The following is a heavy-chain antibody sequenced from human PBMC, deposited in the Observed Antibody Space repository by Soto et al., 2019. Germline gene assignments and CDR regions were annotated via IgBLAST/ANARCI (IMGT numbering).Heavy chain of an antibody. CDR1: GGTFTNNA. CDR3: ARGMGMFDS. J-gene: IGHJ5*01. D-gene: IGHD1-26*01. V-gene: IGHV1-69*01. Sequence: QVQVVQSGAEVKKPGSSVRVSCKASGGTFTNNAISWVRQAPGQGLEWMGGIIPIFGTQNYAQKFQDRVTITADESTSPAYMELSSLRSEDTAVYYCARGMGMFDSWGHGTLVTVSS. CDR2: IIPIFGTQ.